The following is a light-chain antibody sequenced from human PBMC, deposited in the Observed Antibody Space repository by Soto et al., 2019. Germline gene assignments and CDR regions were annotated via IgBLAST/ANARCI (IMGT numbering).Light chain of an antibody. J-gene: IGLJ1*01. CDR2: EVN. Sequence: QSVLTHPPSASWSPGQSVTISCTGTSSDISDNKYVSWFQQHPGKAPKVLIYEVNKRASGVPDRFSGSKSGNTASLTVSGLRADDEADYYCNSYVGSNNYVFGTGTKVTVL. CDR3: NSYVGSNNYV. V-gene: IGLV2-8*01. CDR1: SSDISDNKY.